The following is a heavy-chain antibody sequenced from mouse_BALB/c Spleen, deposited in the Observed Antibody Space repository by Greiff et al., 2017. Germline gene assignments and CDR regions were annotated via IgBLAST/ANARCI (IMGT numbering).Heavy chain of an antibody. D-gene: IGHD1-2*01. V-gene: IGHV3-6*02. Sequence: EVQLQQSGPGLVKPSQSLSLTCSVTGYSITSGYYWNWIRQFPGNKLEWMGYISYDGSNNYNPSLKNRISITRDTSKNQFFLKLNSVTTEDTATYYCARHITTDYYAMDYCGQGTAVTVSS. CDR1: GYSITSGYY. CDR3: ARHITTDYYAMDY. CDR2: ISYDGSN. J-gene: IGHJ4*01.